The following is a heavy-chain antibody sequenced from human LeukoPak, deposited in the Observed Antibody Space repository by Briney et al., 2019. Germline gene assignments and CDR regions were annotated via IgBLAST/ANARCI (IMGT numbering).Heavy chain of an antibody. CDR1: GGTFSSYA. CDR2: IIPIFGTA. J-gene: IGHJ3*02. Sequence: SVKVSCKASGGTFSSYAISWVRQAPGQGLEWMGGIIPIFGTAYYAQKFQGRVTITADESTSTAYMELSSLRSEDTAVYYCARAEGYSYGYGDRGAFDIWGQGTMVTVSS. V-gene: IGHV1-69*01. D-gene: IGHD5-18*01. CDR3: ARAEGYSYGYGDRGAFDI.